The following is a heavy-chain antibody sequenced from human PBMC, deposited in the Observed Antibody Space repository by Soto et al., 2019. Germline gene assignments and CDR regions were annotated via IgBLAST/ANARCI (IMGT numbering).Heavy chain of an antibody. CDR1: GQSFSGHS. CDR3: ARGSGIVALPGELEDVKYDY. Sequence: QVQLQQWGAGLVKPSETLSLSCAVYGQSFSGHSWAWIRQPPGKGLEWIGEINESGSTYYNPSLKSRVTISTDTSNNQFSLKLSSVSAADTAAYFCARGSGIVALPGELEDVKYDYWGQGPLVNVSS. V-gene: IGHV4-34*01. D-gene: IGHD1-1*01. J-gene: IGHJ4*02. CDR2: INESGST.